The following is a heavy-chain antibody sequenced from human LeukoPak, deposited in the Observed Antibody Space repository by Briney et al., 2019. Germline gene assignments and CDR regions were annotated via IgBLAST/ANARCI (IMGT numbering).Heavy chain of an antibody. CDR2: INHSGST. V-gene: IGHV4-34*01. CDR1: GGCFSGYY. Sequence: SETLSLTCAVYGGCFSGYYWSWIRQPPGKGLEWIGEINHSGSTNYNPSLKSRVTISVDTSKNQFSLKLSSVTAADTAVYYCARGQGDYWGQGTLVTVSS. CDR3: ARGQGDY. J-gene: IGHJ4*02.